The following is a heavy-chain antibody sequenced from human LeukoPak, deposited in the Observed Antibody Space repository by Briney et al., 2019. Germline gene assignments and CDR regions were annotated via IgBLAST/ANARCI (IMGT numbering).Heavy chain of an antibody. V-gene: IGHV3-64*01. CDR3: ARAQGGGLWFGELSDSYFDY. CDR2: INNNGDRT. J-gene: IGHJ4*02. Sequence: GGSLRLSCAASGFTFSTYPMYWVRQAPGRGPEYVSGINNNGDRTYYAKSMKGRFTISRDNSKNTLYLQMNSLRAEDTAVYYCARAQGGGLWFGELSDSYFDYWGQGTLVTVSS. D-gene: IGHD3-10*01. CDR1: GFTFSTYP.